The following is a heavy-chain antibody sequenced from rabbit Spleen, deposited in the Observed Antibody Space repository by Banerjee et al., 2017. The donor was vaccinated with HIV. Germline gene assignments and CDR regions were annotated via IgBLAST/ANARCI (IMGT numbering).Heavy chain of an antibody. V-gene: IGHV1S40*01. CDR2: IYAGSSGST. D-gene: IGHD8-1*01. J-gene: IGHJ4*01. CDR1: GFSFSSRYW. CDR3: ARNLENYAGSSYLDL. Sequence: QSLEESGGDLVKPGASLTLTCTASGFSFSSRYWICWVRQAPGKGLEWTACIYAGSSGSTYYASWAKGRFTISKTSSTTVTLQMTSLTAADTATYFCARNLENYAGSSYLDLWGPGTLVHRL.